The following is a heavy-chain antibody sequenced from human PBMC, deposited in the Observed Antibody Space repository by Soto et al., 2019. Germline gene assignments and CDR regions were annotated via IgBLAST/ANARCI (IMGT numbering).Heavy chain of an antibody. CDR2: ISYDGSNK. J-gene: IGHJ6*02. V-gene: IGHV3-30*18. CDR1: GFTFSSYA. D-gene: IGHD1-26*01. CDR3: AKVEKWELTIYYYYYGMDV. Sequence: GGSLRLSCAASGFTFSSYAMSWVRQAPGKGLEWVAVISYDGSNKYYADSVKGRFTISRDNSKSTLYLQMNSLRAEDTAVYYCAKVEKWELTIYYYYYGMDVWGQGTTVTVSS.